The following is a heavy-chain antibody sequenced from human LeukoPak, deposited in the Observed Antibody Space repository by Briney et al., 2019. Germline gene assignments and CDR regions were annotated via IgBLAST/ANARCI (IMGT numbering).Heavy chain of an antibody. Sequence: GASVKVSCKASGYTFTGYFIHWVRQAPGQGLEWVGWVTAFNENTHYSRKVQGRVTMTRDTSTSTAYMELRSLRSDDTAVYYCARNTYGYKFSMDVWGKGTTVTVSS. V-gene: IGHV1-18*04. J-gene: IGHJ6*03. CDR1: GYTFTGYF. CDR2: VTAFNENT. CDR3: ARNTYGYKFSMDV. D-gene: IGHD5-24*01.